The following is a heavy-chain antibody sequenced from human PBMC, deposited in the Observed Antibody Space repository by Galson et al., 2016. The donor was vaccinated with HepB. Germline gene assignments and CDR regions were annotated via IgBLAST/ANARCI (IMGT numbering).Heavy chain of an antibody. CDR3: ARGPSSTRTFDY. V-gene: IGHV1-18*01. D-gene: IGHD2-2*01. CDR2: ISAYNGNT. J-gene: IGHJ4*02. Sequence: VRQAPGQGLEWMGWISAYNGNTNYAQKLQGRVTMTTDTSTSTAYMELRSLRSDDTAVYYCARGPSSTRTFDYWGQGTLVTVSS.